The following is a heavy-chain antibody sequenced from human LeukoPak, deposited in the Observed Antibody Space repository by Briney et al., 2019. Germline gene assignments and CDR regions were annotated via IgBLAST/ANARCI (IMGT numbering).Heavy chain of an antibody. V-gene: IGHV3-74*01. Sequence: PGESLRLSCAASGFTFSYFWMHWFRQTPGKGLVWVSCTNTDGSYSSYADSVKGRFTFSRDNVRNTLYLQMDSLRPEDTAVYYCVRSLRSADFWGQGTLVTVSS. CDR1: GFTFSYFW. CDR2: TNTDGSYS. J-gene: IGHJ4*02. CDR3: VRSLRSADF.